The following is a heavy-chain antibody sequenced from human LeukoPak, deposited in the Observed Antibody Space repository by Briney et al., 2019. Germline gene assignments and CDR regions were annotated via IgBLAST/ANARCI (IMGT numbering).Heavy chain of an antibody. CDR2: INPSGGST. J-gene: IGHJ4*02. Sequence: GASVKVSCKASGYTFTSYYMHWVRQAPGRGLEWMGIINPSGGSTSYAQKFQGRVTMTRDTSTSTVYMELSSLRSEDTAVYYCAILDDGGNSGGTFDYWGQGTLVTVSS. CDR1: GYTFTSYY. V-gene: IGHV1-46*01. CDR3: AILDDGGNSGGTFDY. D-gene: IGHD4-23*01.